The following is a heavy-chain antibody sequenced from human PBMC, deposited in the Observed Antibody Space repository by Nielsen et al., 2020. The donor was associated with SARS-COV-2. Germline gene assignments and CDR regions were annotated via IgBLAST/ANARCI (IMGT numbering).Heavy chain of an antibody. J-gene: IGHJ2*01. Sequence: GGSLRLSCAASGFTFSSYSMNWVRQAPGKGLEWVSAISGSGGSTYYADSVKGRFTISRDNSKNTLYLQMNSLRAEDTAVYYCAKEHGDYGLWVFWYFDLWGRGTLVTVSS. CDR1: GFTFSSYS. V-gene: IGHV3-23*01. D-gene: IGHD4-17*01. CDR2: ISGSGGST. CDR3: AKEHGDYGLWVFWYFDL.